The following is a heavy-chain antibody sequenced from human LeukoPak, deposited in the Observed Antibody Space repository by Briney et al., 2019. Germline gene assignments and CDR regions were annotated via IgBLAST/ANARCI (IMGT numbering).Heavy chain of an antibody. Sequence: SETLSLTCTVSGGSISSSSYYWGWIRQPPGKGLEWIGSIYYSGSTYYNPSLKSRVTISVDTSKNQFSLKLSSVTAADTAVYYCARQRPSARNFDYWGQGTLVTVSS. V-gene: IGHV4-39*01. CDR2: IYYSGST. J-gene: IGHJ4*02. CDR3: ARQRPSARNFDY. CDR1: GGSISSSSYY.